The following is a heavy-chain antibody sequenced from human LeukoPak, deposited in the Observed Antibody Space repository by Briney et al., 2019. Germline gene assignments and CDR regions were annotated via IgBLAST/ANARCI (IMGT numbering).Heavy chain of an antibody. CDR2: MNPNSGNT. J-gene: IGHJ4*02. Sequence: ASVTVSCKASGYTFTSYDINWVRQATGQGLEWMGWMNPNSGNTGYAQKFQGRVTMTRNTSISTAYMELSSLRSEDTAVYYCARAKNGWLNVYYFDYWGQGTLVTVSS. V-gene: IGHV1-8*01. CDR3: ARAKNGWLNVYYFDY. D-gene: IGHD6-19*01. CDR1: GYTFTSYD.